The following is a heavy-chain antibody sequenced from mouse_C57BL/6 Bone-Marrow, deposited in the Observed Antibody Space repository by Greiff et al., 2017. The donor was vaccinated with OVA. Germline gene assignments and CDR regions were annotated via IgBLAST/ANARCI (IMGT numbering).Heavy chain of an antibody. D-gene: IGHD2-2*01. CDR2: IHTNSGST. CDR3: ARGRLPSKYYFDY. J-gene: IGHJ2*01. CDR1: GYTFTSYW. Sequence: QVQLQQPGAELVKPGASVKLSCKASGYTFTSYWMHWVKQRPGQGLEWIGMIHTNSGSTNYNEKFKRKATLTVDKSSSTAYMQLSSLTSEDSAVYFCARGRLPSKYYFDYWGQGTTLTVSS. V-gene: IGHV1-64*01.